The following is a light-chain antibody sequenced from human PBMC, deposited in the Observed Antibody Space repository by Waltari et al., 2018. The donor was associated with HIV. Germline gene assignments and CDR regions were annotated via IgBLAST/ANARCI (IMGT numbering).Light chain of an antibody. CDR3: SSYTSSSTV. Sequence: QSALTQPASVSGSPGQSITISCTGTSSDVGGYNYLSWYQQHPGKAPKLMIYEVSNLHSGVSNRFAGAKYGNTASLTISGLQAEDEADYYCSSYTSSSTVFGGGTKLTVL. CDR1: SSDVGGYNY. J-gene: IGLJ3*02. CDR2: EVS. V-gene: IGLV2-14*01.